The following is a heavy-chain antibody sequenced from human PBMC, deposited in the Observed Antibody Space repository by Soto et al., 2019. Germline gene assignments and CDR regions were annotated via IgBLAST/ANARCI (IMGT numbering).Heavy chain of an antibody. Sequence: GGSLRLSCAASEFIFSIYSMSWVRQAPGKGLEWVSYISSGSSTIYYADSVKGRFTISRDNAKNSLYLQMNSLRDEDTAVYYCARVRKNVEGLSSYYFDDWGQGTLVTVSS. J-gene: IGHJ4*02. D-gene: IGHD1-1*01. CDR1: EFIFSIYS. V-gene: IGHV3-48*02. CDR2: ISSGSSTI. CDR3: ARVRKNVEGLSSYYFDD.